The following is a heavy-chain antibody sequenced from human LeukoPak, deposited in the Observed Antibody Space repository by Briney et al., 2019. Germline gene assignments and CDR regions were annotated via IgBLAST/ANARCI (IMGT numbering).Heavy chain of an antibody. CDR1: GDSISVSNW. CDR2: IYHSGST. V-gene: IGHV4-4*02. D-gene: IGHD3-10*01. J-gene: IGHJ5*02. CDR3: ATSYYGSGTFYNWFDP. Sequence: PSETLSLTCAVSGDSISVSNWWSWVRQPPGKGLEWIGEIYHSGSTNYNPSLKSRVTISVDTSKNQFSLKLSSVTAADTAVYYCATSYYGSGTFYNWFDPWGQGTLVTVSS.